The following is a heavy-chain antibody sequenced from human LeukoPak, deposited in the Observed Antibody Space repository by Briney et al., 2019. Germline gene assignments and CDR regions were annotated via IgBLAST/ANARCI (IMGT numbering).Heavy chain of an antibody. D-gene: IGHD4-23*01. Sequence: RAGGSLRLSCAASGFTFDDYGMSWVRQAPGKGLEWVSGINWNGGSTGYADSVKGRFTISRDNAKNSLYLQMNSLRAEDTALYYCARESDYGGNYLLPGANFDYWGQGTLVTVSS. CDR3: ARESDYGGNYLLPGANFDY. V-gene: IGHV3-20*04. J-gene: IGHJ4*02. CDR2: INWNGGST. CDR1: GFTFDDYG.